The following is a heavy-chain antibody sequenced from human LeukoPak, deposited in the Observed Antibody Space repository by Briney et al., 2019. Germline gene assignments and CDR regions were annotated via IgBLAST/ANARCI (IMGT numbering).Heavy chain of an antibody. Sequence: SETLSLTCAVSGDSFSSGGYAWTWIRQPPGKGLEWIGYIFYSGTTFYSPSLKSRVTMSVDKSKKHFSLSLTSVTAADTAMYLCARVVGASSYLDSWGQGILVIVSS. D-gene: IGHD2-2*01. J-gene: IGHJ4*02. V-gene: IGHV4-30-2*01. CDR1: GDSFSSGGYA. CDR2: IFYSGTT. CDR3: ARVVGASSYLDS.